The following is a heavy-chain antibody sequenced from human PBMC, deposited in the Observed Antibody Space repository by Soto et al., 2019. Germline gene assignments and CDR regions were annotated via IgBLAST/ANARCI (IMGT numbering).Heavy chain of an antibody. CDR3: ARRESLNDAFDI. Sequence: TSETLSLTCTVSGGSIRSHYFSWIRQPPGKGLEWIGYIYYSGSTNYNPSPRSRVTISVDTSKNQFSLKLSSVTAADTAVYYCARRESLNDAFDIWGQGTMVTV. D-gene: IGHD1-26*01. V-gene: IGHV4-59*11. CDR2: IYYSGST. CDR1: GGSIRSHY. J-gene: IGHJ3*02.